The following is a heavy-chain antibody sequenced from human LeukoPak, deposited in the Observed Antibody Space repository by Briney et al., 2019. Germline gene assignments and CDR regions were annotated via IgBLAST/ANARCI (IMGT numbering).Heavy chain of an antibody. J-gene: IGHJ2*01. Sequence: PSETLSLTCTVSGGSISSYYWSWIRQPPGKGLEWIGYIYHSGSTYYNPSLKSRVTISVDRSKNQFSLKLSSVTAADTAVYYCARGDSKCLAVWYFDLWGRGTLVTVSS. CDR3: ARGDSKCLAVWYFDL. CDR2: IYHSGST. D-gene: IGHD6-19*01. V-gene: IGHV4-59*12. CDR1: GGSISSYY.